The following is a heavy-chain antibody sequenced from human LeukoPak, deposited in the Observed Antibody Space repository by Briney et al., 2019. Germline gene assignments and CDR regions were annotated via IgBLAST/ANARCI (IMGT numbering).Heavy chain of an antibody. CDR3: ARGNAGLPDSNYNSFDY. V-gene: IGHV5-51*01. CDR2: IYPGDSDT. Sequence: GESLKISCKGSGYSFTSYWIGWVRQMPGKGLEWMGIIYPGDSDTRYSPSFQGQVTISADKSISTAYLQWSSLKASDTAMYCCARGNAGLPDSNYNSFDYWGQGTLVTVSS. J-gene: IGHJ4*02. CDR1: GYSFTSYW. D-gene: IGHD4-11*01.